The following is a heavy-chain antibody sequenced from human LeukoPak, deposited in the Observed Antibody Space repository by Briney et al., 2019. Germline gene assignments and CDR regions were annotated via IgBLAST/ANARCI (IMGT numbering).Heavy chain of an antibody. D-gene: IGHD3-3*01. CDR1: GFTFSSYS. V-gene: IGHV3-21*01. CDR3: ARDQSFLYDFWSGYYYYYGMDV. Sequence: GGSLRLSCAASGFTFSSYSMNWVRQAPGKGLEWVSSISSSSSYIYYADSVKGRFTISRDNAKNSLYLQMNSLRAEDTAVYYCARDQSFLYDFWSGYYYYYGMDVWGQGTTVTVFS. CDR2: ISSSSSYI. J-gene: IGHJ6*02.